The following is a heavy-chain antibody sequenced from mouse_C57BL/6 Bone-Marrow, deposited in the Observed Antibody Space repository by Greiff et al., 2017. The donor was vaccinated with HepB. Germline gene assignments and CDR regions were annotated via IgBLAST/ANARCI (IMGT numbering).Heavy chain of an antibody. V-gene: IGHV1-64*01. J-gene: IGHJ3*01. CDR1: GYTFTSYW. CDR2: IHPNSGST. CDR3: ARCFYSNYEWFAY. Sequence: QVQLQQPGAELVKPGASVKLSCKASGYTFTSYWMHWVKQRPGQGLEWIGMIHPNSGSTNYNEKFKSKATLTVDKSSSTAYMQLSSLTSEDSAVYYCARCFYSNYEWFAYWGQGTLVTVSA. D-gene: IGHD2-5*01.